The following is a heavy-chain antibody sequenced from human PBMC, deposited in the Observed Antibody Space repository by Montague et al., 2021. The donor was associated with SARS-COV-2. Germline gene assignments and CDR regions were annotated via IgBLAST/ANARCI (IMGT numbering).Heavy chain of an antibody. CDR3: ARHVIREGNVVVVALNGFDP. D-gene: IGHD2-15*01. J-gene: IGHJ5*02. V-gene: IGHV4-59*08. CDR1: GGSISTYY. CDR2: IYYSGTA. Sequence: SETLSLTCTVSGGSISTYYWSWIRQPPGKGLEWIGYIYYSGTANYNPSLKSRVTISVDTSKNQFSLKVRSVTAADTAVYYCARHVIREGNVVVVALNGFDPWGQGTTVTVSS.